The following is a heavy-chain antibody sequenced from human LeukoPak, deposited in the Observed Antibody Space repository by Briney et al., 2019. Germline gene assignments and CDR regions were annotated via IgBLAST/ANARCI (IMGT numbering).Heavy chain of an antibody. J-gene: IGHJ6*03. Sequence: SVKVSCKASGGTFSSYAISWVRQAPGQGLEWMGGIIPIFGTANYAQKFQGRVTITTDESTSTAYMELSSLRSEDTAVYYCARASPMIVVVITEGTGYYYYMDVWRKGTTVTVSS. V-gene: IGHV1-69*05. D-gene: IGHD3-22*01. CDR2: IIPIFGTA. CDR1: GGTFSSYA. CDR3: ARASPMIVVVITEGTGYYYYMDV.